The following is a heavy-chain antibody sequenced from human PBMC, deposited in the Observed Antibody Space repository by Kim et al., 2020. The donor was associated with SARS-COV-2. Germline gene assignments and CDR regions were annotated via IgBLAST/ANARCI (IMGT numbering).Heavy chain of an antibody. J-gene: IGHJ6*02. CDR2: ISYDGSNK. CDR3: AKAKGGYDSGMDV. CDR1: GFTFSSYG. D-gene: IGHD3-3*01. Sequence: GGSLRLSCAASGFTFSSYGMHWVRQAPGKGLEWVAVISYDGSNKYYADSVQGRFTISRDNSKNTLYLQMHSLRAEDTAVYYCAKAKGGYDSGMDVWGHGT. V-gene: IGHV3-30*18.